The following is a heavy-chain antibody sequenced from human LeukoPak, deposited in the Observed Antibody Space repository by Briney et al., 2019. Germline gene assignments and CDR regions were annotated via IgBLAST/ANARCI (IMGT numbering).Heavy chain of an antibody. Sequence: GGSLRLSCAASGVTVRNYCMSWVRQAPGKGLEWVAVIYGDGTTYYADSVKGRFTISSDTLKNTLSLQMDSLRAADTAMYYCARGSPVASGRYSIYSSWGQGTLVTVSS. CDR3: ARGSPVASGRYSIYSS. CDR1: GVTVRNYC. V-gene: IGHV3-53*01. J-gene: IGHJ5*02. CDR2: IYGDGTT. D-gene: IGHD3-10*01.